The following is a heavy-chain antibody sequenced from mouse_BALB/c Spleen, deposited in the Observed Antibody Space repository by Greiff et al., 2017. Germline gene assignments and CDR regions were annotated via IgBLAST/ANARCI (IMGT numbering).Heavy chain of an antibody. CDR1: GFTFSSYA. CDR2: ISSGGST. CDR3: ARFYGSSYEAMDY. J-gene: IGHJ4*01. V-gene: IGHV5-6-5*01. D-gene: IGHD1-1*01. Sequence: EVKLMESGGGLVKPGGSLKLSCAASGFTFSSYAMSWVRQTPEKRLEWVASISSGGSTYYPDSVKGRFTISRDNARNILYLQMSSLRSEDTAMYYCARFYGSSYEAMDYWGQGTSVTVSS.